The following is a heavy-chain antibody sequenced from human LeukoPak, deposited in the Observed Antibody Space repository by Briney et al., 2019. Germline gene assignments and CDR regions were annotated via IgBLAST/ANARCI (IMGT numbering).Heavy chain of an antibody. Sequence: GGSLRLSCAGSGFTFRSYVMHWVHQAPGRGLEWVSSLSEGGDTAYYADSVKGRFTIYRDNSRDTLYLQVNSLRADDTALYYCAFSPLGDNYGFPYWGQGALVIVSS. J-gene: IGHJ4*02. CDR2: LSEGGDTA. D-gene: IGHD5-18*01. CDR3: AFSPLGDNYGFPY. V-gene: IGHV3-23*01. CDR1: GFTFRSYV.